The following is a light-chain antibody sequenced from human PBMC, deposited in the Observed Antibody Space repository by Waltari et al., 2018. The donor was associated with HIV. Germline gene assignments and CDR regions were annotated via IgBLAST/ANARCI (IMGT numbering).Light chain of an antibody. Sequence: QSALTQPASVSGSPGQSITISCTGTSSDVGGYTYLSWYQQHPGKVPKFMIYEVSNRPSGVSNRFSGSKSGNTASLTISGLQAEDEADYYCSSYTSSSTYVFGTGTKVTVL. CDR3: SSYTSSSTYV. V-gene: IGLV2-14*01. CDR2: EVS. CDR1: SSDVGGYTY. J-gene: IGLJ1*01.